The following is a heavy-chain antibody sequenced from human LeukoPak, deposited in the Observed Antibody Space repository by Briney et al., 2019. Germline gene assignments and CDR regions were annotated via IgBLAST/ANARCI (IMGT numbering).Heavy chain of an antibody. Sequence: GGSLRLSCTASGFNFGSDAMHWVRQAPGKGLEWVAFIWSDGGNDHYADSVRGRFTISRDNSKNTVCLQMNSLRVEDTAVYFCAREVLIVVEPAANTIDYWGQGTRVTVSS. CDR1: GFNFGSDA. CDR2: IWSDGGND. V-gene: IGHV3-33*01. CDR3: AREVLIVVEPAANTIDY. D-gene: IGHD2-2*01. J-gene: IGHJ4*02.